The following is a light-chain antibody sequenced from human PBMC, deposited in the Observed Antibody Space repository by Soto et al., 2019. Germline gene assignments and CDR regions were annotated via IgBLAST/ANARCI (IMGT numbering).Light chain of an antibody. CDR3: YSYTTNNTWV. CDR1: DSDVGGYDH. Sequence: QSVLTQPASVSGSPGQSITISCTGTDSDVGGYDHVSWYQQHPGKAPKLLIYEVTSRPSGVSYRFSGSKSANTAALTISGLQAEDEADYYCYSYTTNNTWVFGGGTKLTVL. CDR2: EVT. V-gene: IGLV2-14*01. J-gene: IGLJ3*02.